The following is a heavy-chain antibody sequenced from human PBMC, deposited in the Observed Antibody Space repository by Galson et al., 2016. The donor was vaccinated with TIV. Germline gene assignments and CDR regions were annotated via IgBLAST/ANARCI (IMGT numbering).Heavy chain of an antibody. CDR3: ARERTPPGPDNDTWFDP. CDR1: GGSIITESYY. J-gene: IGHJ5*02. Sequence: SETLSLTCIVSGGSIITESYYWGWIRQPPGKGLEWIGIVYDNGNAYYNPSLRSRVTISVDTSKNQFSLKLTSVTAANTAVYYCARERTPPGPDNDTWFDPWGHGILVTVSS. CDR2: VYDNGNA. V-gene: IGHV4-39*07. D-gene: IGHD3-22*01.